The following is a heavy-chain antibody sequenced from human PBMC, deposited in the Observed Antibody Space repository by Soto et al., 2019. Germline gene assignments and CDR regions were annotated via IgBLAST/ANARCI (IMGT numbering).Heavy chain of an antibody. J-gene: IGHJ4*02. V-gene: IGHV3-9*01. CDR2: IGRNSGAL. CDR1: GFTFDDTA. CDR3: AKGQRMIIKAFFDS. D-gene: IGHD3-16*01. Sequence: EVQLVESGGGLVQPGRSLRLSCAASGFTFDDTAMHWVRQAPGKGLEWVSSIGRNSGALAYADSVKGRFTISRDDARNSLHLQMNSLRTDDTALYFCAKGQRMIIKAFFDSWGPGTLVTVSS.